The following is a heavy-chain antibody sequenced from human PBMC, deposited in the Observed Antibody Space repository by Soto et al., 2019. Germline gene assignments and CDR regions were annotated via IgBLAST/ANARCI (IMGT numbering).Heavy chain of an antibody. CDR3: AADRHHDYGDYYYYYMDV. CDR2: IVVGSGNT. J-gene: IGHJ6*03. Sequence: ASVKVSCKASGFTFTSSAMQWVRQARGQRLEWIGWIVVGSGNTNYAQKFQERVTITRDMSTSTAYMELSSLRSEDTAVYYCAADRHHDYGDYYYYYMDVWGKGTTVTVSS. V-gene: IGHV1-58*02. D-gene: IGHD4-17*01. CDR1: GFTFTSSA.